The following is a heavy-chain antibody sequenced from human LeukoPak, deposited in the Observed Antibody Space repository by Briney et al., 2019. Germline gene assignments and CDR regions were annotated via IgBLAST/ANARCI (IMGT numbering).Heavy chain of an antibody. Sequence: SVKVSCKASGGTFSSYAISWVRQAPGQGLEWMGRIIPIFGTANYAQKLQGRVTMTTDTSTSTAYMELRSLRSDDTAVYYCARDHYPMVRGVIGYWGQGTLVTVSS. CDR1: GGTFSSYA. CDR3: ARDHYPMVRGVIGY. V-gene: IGHV1-69*05. CDR2: IIPIFGTA. D-gene: IGHD3-10*01. J-gene: IGHJ4*02.